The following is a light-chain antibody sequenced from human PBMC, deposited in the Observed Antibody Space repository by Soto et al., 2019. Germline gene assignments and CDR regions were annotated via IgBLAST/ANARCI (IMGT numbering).Light chain of an antibody. CDR2: DAS. Sequence: DIQMTQSPSSLSASVGDRVTIACQASQDFSKYLNCNQFKPGQAQKLLSYDASNLETGVPSRFRGSGSGTHFSLTITSLQPEDVATYYCQQYDNLRALTYGGGTKVHIK. CDR3: QQYDNLRALT. V-gene: IGKV1-33*01. CDR1: QDFSKY. J-gene: IGKJ4*01.